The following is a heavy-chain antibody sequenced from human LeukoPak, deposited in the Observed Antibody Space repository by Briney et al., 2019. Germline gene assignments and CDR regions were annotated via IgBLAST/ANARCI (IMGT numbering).Heavy chain of an antibody. V-gene: IGHV3-43*01. CDR1: GFTFDDYT. CDR2: ISWDGGST. CDR3: AKDRSGLRWAGEFDY. J-gene: IGHJ4*02. Sequence: PWGALLLSCAASGFTFDDYTMHWVRQAPGKGLEWVSLISWDGGSTYYADSVKGRFTISRDNSKNSLYLQMNSLRTEDTALYYCAKDRSGLRWAGEFDYWGRGTLVTVSS. D-gene: IGHD5-12*01.